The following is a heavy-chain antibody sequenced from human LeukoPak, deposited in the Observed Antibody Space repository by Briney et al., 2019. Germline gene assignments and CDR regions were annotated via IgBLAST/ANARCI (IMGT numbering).Heavy chain of an antibody. D-gene: IGHD4/OR15-4a*01. CDR2: IYYGQTI. CDR1: AASIRSSSHH. J-gene: IGHJ5*01. CDR3: VRHDGRGGATMGAFDS. Sequence: PSETLSLTCTISAASIRSSSHHWGWIRQSPGKGLEWIGSIYYGQTIYYNPSLNSRVTISVVTSKDQFTLQLNSVTAADTAVYYCVRHDGRGGATMGAFDSWGQGSLVTVSS. V-gene: IGHV4-39*01.